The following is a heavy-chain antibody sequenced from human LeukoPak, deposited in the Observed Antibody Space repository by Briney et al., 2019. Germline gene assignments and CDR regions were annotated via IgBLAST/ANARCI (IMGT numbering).Heavy chain of an antibody. J-gene: IGHJ6*03. V-gene: IGHV4-59*01. CDR2: IYYSWST. CDR1: GGSISSYY. CDR3: ARTTEGGYTYNYFYYYYMDV. Sequence: SETLSLTCTVSGGSISSYYWSWIRQPPGKGLEWIGYIYYSWSTNYNPSLKSRVTISADTSKNPFSVKMSSVTAAHTAVYYCARTTEGGYTYNYFYYYYMDVWGKGTTVTISS. D-gene: IGHD5-18*01.